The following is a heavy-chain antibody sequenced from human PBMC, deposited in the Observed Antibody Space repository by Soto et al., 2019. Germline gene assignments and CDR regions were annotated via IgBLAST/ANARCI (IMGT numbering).Heavy chain of an antibody. J-gene: IGHJ4*02. V-gene: IGHV4-61*01. Sequence: SETLSLTCTVSGGSLRSGSYYWSWIRQPPGKGLEWIGYIYHGGATTYNASLKSRVTISVDTSKNQFFLKVNSVTAADTAVYFCARAPVGLDAISYFDYWGQGKLVT. CDR1: GGSLRSGSYY. D-gene: IGHD3-3*01. CDR2: IYHGGAT. CDR3: ARAPVGLDAISYFDY.